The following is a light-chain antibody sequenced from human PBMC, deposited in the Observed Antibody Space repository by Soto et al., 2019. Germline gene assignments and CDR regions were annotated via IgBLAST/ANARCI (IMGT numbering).Light chain of an antibody. J-gene: IGKJ2*01. Sequence: DLVMTQSPLSLPVTPGEPASISCRSSQSLLHSNGYNYLDWYLQKPGQSPQLLIYLGSNRASGVPDRFSGSGSGTDFTLKISRVAAEDVGVYYCMQALQNPYTFGQGTKLEI. CDR3: MQALQNPYT. CDR1: QSLLHSNGYNY. CDR2: LGS. V-gene: IGKV2-28*01.